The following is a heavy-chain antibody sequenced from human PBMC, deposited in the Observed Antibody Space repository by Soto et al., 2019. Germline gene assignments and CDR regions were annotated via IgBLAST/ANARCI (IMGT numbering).Heavy chain of an antibody. V-gene: IGHV3-23*01. D-gene: IGHD3-9*01. Sequence: GGSLRLSCAASGFTFSSYAMSWVRQAPGKGLEWVSAISGSGGSTYYADSVKGRFTISRDNSKNTLYLQMNSLRAEDTAVYYCAKAEGRDILRYFDWSYYYYMDVWGKGTTVTVSS. J-gene: IGHJ6*03. CDR2: ISGSGGST. CDR3: AKAEGRDILRYFDWSYYYYMDV. CDR1: GFTFSSYA.